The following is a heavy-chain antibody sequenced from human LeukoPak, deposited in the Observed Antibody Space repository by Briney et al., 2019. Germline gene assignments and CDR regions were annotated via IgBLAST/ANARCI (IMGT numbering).Heavy chain of an antibody. CDR1: GYTFTSYG. V-gene: IGHV1-18*01. J-gene: IGHJ4*02. CDR2: ISANNGNT. Sequence: GASVKVSCKSSGYTFTSYGISWVRQAPGQGLEWMGWISANNGNTNYAQKLQGRVTMTTDTSTSTAYMELRSLRSDDTAVYYCARNRGRPYYYDSSGYLDYWGQGTLVTVSS. D-gene: IGHD3-22*01. CDR3: ARNRGRPYYYDSSGYLDY.